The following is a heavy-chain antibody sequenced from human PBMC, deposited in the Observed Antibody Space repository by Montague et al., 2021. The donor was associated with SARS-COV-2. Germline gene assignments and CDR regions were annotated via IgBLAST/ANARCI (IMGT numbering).Heavy chain of an antibody. CDR1: GDSIRSGTYY. D-gene: IGHD2-15*01. CDR3: ARDQPAYCTGCNCHPFDY. Sequence: TLSLTCTVSGDSIRSGTYYWNWVRQPAGKGLEWIGRIYTSGSTNYNPSLKSRVTMSVDTSKNQFSLRLGSVTAADTAVYYCARDQPAYCTGCNCHPFDYWGQGTLVTVSS. J-gene: IGHJ4*02. CDR2: IYTSGST. V-gene: IGHV4-61*02.